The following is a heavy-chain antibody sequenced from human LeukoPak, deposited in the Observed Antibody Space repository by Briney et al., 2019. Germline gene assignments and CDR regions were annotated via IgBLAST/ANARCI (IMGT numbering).Heavy chain of an antibody. CDR3: ARTVNLEYSSGWYGNAFDI. D-gene: IGHD6-19*01. Sequence: ASVKVSCKASGYTFTSYAMHWVRQAPGQRLEWMGWINAGNGNTKYSQKFQGRVTITRDTSASTAYMELSSLRSEDTAVYYCARTVNLEYSSGWYGNAFDIWGQGTMVTVSS. CDR2: INAGNGNT. V-gene: IGHV1-3*01. J-gene: IGHJ3*02. CDR1: GYTFTSYA.